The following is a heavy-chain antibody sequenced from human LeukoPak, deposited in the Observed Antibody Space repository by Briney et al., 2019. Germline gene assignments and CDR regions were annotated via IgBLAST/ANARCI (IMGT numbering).Heavy chain of an antibody. CDR1: GGSVSSFH. V-gene: IGHV4-4*07. CDR3: ARSRPASGSIDY. D-gene: IGHD6-13*01. J-gene: IGHJ4*02. Sequence: PSETLSLTCTVSGGSVSSFHWSWIRQPAGKGLEWIGRIYTNGDTTYNPSLKSRVTVSVDKSRNQFSLKMYSVTAADTAVYYCARSRPASGSIDYWGQGTLLTVSS. CDR2: IYTNGDT.